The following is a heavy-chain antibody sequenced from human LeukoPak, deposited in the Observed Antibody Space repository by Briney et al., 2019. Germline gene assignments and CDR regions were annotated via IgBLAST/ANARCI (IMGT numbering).Heavy chain of an antibody. V-gene: IGHV3-30*18. Sequence: GRSLRLSCAASGITFSSYGMLWVCQAPGKGLEWVAVISFDGSNKYYADSAKGRFTISRDNSKNTLYLQMNSLRAEDTAVYYCAKEDGYNFLSAPDYWGQGTLVTVSS. D-gene: IGHD5-24*01. J-gene: IGHJ4*02. CDR1: GITFSSYG. CDR2: ISFDGSNK. CDR3: AKEDGYNFLSAPDY.